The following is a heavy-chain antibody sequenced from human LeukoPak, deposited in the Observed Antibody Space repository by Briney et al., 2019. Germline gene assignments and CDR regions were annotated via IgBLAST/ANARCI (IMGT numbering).Heavy chain of an antibody. CDR2: IYYSGST. D-gene: IGHD2-15*01. CDR1: GGSISSYY. J-gene: IGHJ6*03. Sequence: SETLSLTCTVSGGSISSYYWGWIRQPPGKGLEWIGYIYYSGSTNYNPSLKSRVTISVDTSKNQFSLKLSSVTAADTAVYYCAREGRKSRGVDIVRKKETGYYYMDVWGKGTTVTVSS. V-gene: IGHV4-59*01. CDR3: AREGRKSRGVDIVRKKETGYYYMDV.